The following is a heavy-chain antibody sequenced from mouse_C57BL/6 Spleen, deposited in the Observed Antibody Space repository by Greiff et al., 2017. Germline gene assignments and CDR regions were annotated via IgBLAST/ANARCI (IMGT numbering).Heavy chain of an antibody. Sequence: EVKLEESGGGLVQPGGSMKLSCVASGFTFSNYWMNWVRQSPEKGLEWVAQIRLKSDNYATHYAESVKGRFTISRDDSKSSVYLQMNNLRAEDTGIYYCTGEGYYLYYYAMDYWGQGTSVTVSS. J-gene: IGHJ4*01. CDR1: GFTFSNYW. CDR2: IRLKSDNYAT. CDR3: TGEGYYLYYYAMDY. D-gene: IGHD2-3*01. V-gene: IGHV6-3*01.